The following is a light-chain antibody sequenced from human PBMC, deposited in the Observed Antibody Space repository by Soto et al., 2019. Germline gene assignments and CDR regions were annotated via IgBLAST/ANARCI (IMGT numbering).Light chain of an antibody. V-gene: IGKV3-11*01. CDR2: DSS. J-gene: IGKJ4*01. Sequence: EIVLTQFSATLSLSPGDGATLSCRASQSVSSYLAWYQQKRGQAPRLLIYDSSNRATGIPARFSGSGSGTDFSLIISSLEPEDFAVYYCQQRSVWPLTFGGGTRVEIK. CDR1: QSVSSY. CDR3: QQRSVWPLT.